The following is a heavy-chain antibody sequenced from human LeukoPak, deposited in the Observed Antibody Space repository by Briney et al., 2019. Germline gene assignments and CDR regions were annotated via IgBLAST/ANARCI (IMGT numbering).Heavy chain of an antibody. J-gene: IGHJ4*02. CDR3: YVSGWTEDIDN. Sequence: GGSLRLSCSTSGFTFSSHAMHWVRQDPGKGLEYVSATSDNGGMTFYADSVKGRFTISRDNSKNTLYLQMSSLRGEDTAVYYCYVSGWTEDIDNWGQGTLVTVSS. CDR2: TSDNGGMT. CDR1: GFTFSSHA. V-gene: IGHV3-64D*06. D-gene: IGHD6-19*01.